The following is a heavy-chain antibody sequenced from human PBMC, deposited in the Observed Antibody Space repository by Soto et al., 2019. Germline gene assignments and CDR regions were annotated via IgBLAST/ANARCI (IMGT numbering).Heavy chain of an antibody. J-gene: IGHJ4*02. Sequence: QVQLVESGGGVVQPGRSLRLSCAASGFTFSSYGMHWVRQAPGKGLEWVAVIWYDGSNKYYADSVKGRFTISRDNSKNTLYLQMNSLRAEDTAVYYCARDLGSRHDYWGQGTLVTVSS. V-gene: IGHV3-33*01. CDR3: ARDLGSRHDY. CDR2: IWYDGSNK. CDR1: GFTFSSYG.